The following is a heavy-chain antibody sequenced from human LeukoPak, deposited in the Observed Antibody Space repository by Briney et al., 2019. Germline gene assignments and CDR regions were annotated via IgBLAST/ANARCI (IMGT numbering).Heavy chain of an antibody. CDR3: ARKTSYYYDSSGYRTPNWFDP. V-gene: IGHV4-4*07. D-gene: IGHD3-22*01. J-gene: IGHJ5*02. Sequence: PSETLSLTCTFSGGSISSYYWSWIRQPAGKGLEWIGRIHTSGSTNYNPSLKSRVTMSVDTSKNQFSLKLSSVTAVDTAVYYCARKTSYYYDSSGYRTPNWFDPWGQGTLVTASS. CDR1: GGSISSYY. CDR2: IHTSGST.